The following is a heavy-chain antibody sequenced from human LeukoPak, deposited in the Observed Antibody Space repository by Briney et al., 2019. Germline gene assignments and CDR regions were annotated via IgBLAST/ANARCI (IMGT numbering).Heavy chain of an antibody. J-gene: IGHJ3*02. V-gene: IGHV3-30*02. CDR1: GFTFSSYG. Sequence: GGSLRLSCAASGFTFSSYGMHWVRQAPGKGLEWVAFIRYDGSNKYYADSVKGRFTISRDNSKNTLYLQMNSLRAEDTAVYYCANSLVVHDALDIWGQGTMVTVSS. D-gene: IGHD2-15*01. CDR3: ANSLVVHDALDI. CDR2: IRYDGSNK.